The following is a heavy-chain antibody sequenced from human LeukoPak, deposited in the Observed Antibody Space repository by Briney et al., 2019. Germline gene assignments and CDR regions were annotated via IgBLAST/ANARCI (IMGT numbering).Heavy chain of an antibody. D-gene: IGHD2-21*01. Sequence: GGSLRLSCAASGFTFCSYAMHWVREAPGKGLEWVAVISYDGNNKYYADSVKGRVTISRDNSKNTLYLQMNSLRAEDTAVYYCLRPGQLWVPTSGMDVWGQGTTVTVSS. CDR2: ISYDGNNK. J-gene: IGHJ6*02. CDR1: GFTFCSYA. V-gene: IGHV3-30-3*01. CDR3: LRPGQLWVPTSGMDV.